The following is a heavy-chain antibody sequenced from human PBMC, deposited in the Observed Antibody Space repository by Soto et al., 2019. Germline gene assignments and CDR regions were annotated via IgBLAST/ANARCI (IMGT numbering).Heavy chain of an antibody. CDR2: ISGSGGNT. V-gene: IGHV3-23*01. CDR3: AKDTGVGADF. D-gene: IGHD1-26*01. Sequence: EVQLLESGGGLVQPGGSLRLSCAASGFTFSSYAMSWVRQTPGKGLEWVSGISGSGGNTYYADSVKGRFTISRDNSKNTLYLQMDSLTAEDTAVYYCAKDTGVGADFWGQGTLVTVSS. J-gene: IGHJ4*02. CDR1: GFTFSSYA.